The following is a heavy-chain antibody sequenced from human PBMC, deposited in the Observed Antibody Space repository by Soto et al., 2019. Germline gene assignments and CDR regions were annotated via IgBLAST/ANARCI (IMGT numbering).Heavy chain of an antibody. J-gene: IGHJ4*02. D-gene: IGHD6-19*01. CDR3: PRGVAGSGFDL. V-gene: IGHV6-1*01. CDR1: GDSVSSNTAA. Sequence: SQTLSLTCAISGDSVSSNTAAWNWIRSSPSRGLEWLGRTYYRSNWRHDYAVSVKSRITVNPDTSKNHFSLQLNSVTPDDTAVHHCPRGVAGSGFDLWGQGTLVTVSS. CDR2: TYYRSNWRH.